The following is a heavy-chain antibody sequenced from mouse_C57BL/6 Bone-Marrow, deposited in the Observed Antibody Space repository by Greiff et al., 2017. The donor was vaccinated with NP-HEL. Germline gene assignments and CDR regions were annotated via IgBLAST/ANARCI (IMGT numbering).Heavy chain of an antibody. CDR2: IYPGSGST. V-gene: IGHV1-55*01. CDR1: GYTFTSYW. D-gene: IGHD1-1*01. Sequence: VQLQQPGAELVKPGASVKMSCKASGYTFTSYWITWVKQRPGQGLEWIGDIYPGSGSTNYNEKFKSKATLTVDTSSSTAYMQLSSLTSEDSAVYYCARISITTVVARDYWGKGTTLTVSS. J-gene: IGHJ2*01. CDR3: ARISITTVVARDY.